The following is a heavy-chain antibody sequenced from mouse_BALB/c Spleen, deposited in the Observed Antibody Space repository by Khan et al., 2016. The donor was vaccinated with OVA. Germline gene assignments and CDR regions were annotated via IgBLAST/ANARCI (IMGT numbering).Heavy chain of an antibody. CDR2: ISSGSTYT. D-gene: IGHD2-1*01. CDR3: TRDGNYAHWYFDV. Sequence: EVELVESGGGLVNPGGSLKLSCAASGFSFSSYTMSWVRQTPEKRLEWVATISSGSTYTYYPDSVKGRFTPSRDNAKNTLYLQMSSLKSEDTAMYYCTRDGNYAHWYFDVWGAGTTVTVSS. J-gene: IGHJ1*01. V-gene: IGHV5-6-4*01. CDR1: GFSFSSYT.